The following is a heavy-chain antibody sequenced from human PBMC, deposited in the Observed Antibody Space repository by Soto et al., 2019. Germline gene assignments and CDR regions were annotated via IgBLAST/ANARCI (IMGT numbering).Heavy chain of an antibody. D-gene: IGHD2-2*01. Sequence: QVQLQESGPGLVKPSETLSLTCTVSGGSISSYYWSWIRQPPGKGLEWIGYIYYSGSTNYNPSLKSRVNISVDTSKIQFSLKLSSVTAADTVVYYCARVSITGRAFDIWGPGTMVTVSS. CDR1: GGSISSYY. CDR3: ARVSITGRAFDI. V-gene: IGHV4-59*01. J-gene: IGHJ3*02. CDR2: IYYSGST.